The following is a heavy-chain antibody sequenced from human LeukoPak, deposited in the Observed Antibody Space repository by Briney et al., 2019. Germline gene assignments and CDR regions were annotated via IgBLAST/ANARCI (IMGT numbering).Heavy chain of an antibody. D-gene: IGHD3-16*01. CDR1: GFTFSSYW. Sequence: GGSLRLSCAASGFTFSSYWMHWVRQAPGKGLVRVSRINSDGSSASYADSVKGRFTISRDNAKNTLYLQMNSLRAEDTAVYYCARDLGVGMDVWGQGTTVTVSS. CDR3: ARDLGVGMDV. V-gene: IGHV3-74*01. CDR2: INSDGSSA. J-gene: IGHJ6*02.